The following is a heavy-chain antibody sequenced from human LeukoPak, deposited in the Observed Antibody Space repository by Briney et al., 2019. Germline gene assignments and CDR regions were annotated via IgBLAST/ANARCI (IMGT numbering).Heavy chain of an antibody. Sequence: SQTLSLTCTVSGGSISSGDYYWSWIRQPPGTGLEWIGYIYYSGSTYYNPSLKSRVTISVDTSKNQFSLKLSSVTAADTAVYYCARAFLTYYYDSSGYYYFDYWGQGTLVTVSS. CDR2: IYYSGST. CDR1: GGSISSGDYY. D-gene: IGHD3-22*01. J-gene: IGHJ4*02. CDR3: ARAFLTYYYDSSGYYYFDY. V-gene: IGHV4-30-4*01.